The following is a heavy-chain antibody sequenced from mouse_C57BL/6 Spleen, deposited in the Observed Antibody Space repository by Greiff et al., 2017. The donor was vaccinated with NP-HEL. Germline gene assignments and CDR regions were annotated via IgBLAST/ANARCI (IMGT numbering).Heavy chain of an antibody. Sequence: VQLKQSGTVLARPGASVKMSCKTSGYTFTSYWMHWVKQRPGQGLEWIGAIYPGNSDTSYNQKFKGKAKLTAVTSAITAYMELSSLTNEDSAVYYCSVVALYYYAMDYWGQGTLVTVSA. CDR3: SVVALYYYAMDY. CDR1: GYTFTSYW. V-gene: IGHV1-5*01. J-gene: IGHJ3*01. D-gene: IGHD1-1*02. CDR2: IYPGNSDT.